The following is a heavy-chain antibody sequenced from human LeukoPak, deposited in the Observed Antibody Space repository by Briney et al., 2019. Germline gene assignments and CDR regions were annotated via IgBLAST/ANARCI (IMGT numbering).Heavy chain of an antibody. V-gene: IGHV1-8*01. D-gene: IGHD2-2*01. CDR1: GYTFTRYD. CDR3: ARGPYCSSTSCYDWFDP. Sequence: ASVKVSCKASGYTFTRYDINWGRQATGQGLELMGWMNPNSGNTGYAQKLQGRVTMTRNTSISTDYTELSSLRSEDTAAYYCARGPYCSSTSCYDWFDPWGQGTLVTVSS. J-gene: IGHJ5*02. CDR2: MNPNSGNT.